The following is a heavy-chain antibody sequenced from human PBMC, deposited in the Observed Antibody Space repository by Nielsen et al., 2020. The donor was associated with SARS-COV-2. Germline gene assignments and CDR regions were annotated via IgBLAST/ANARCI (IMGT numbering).Heavy chain of an antibody. CDR3: ARDEEDIVLMVYAIPTVTGMDV. J-gene: IGHJ6*02. CDR2: ISYDGSNK. D-gene: IGHD2-8*01. Sequence: GESLKISCAASGFTFSSYAMHWVRQAPGKGLEWVAVISYDGSNKYYADSVKGRFTISRDNSKNTLYLQMNSLRAEDTAVYYCARDEEDIVLMVYAIPTVTGMDVWGQGTTVTVSS. V-gene: IGHV3-30-3*01. CDR1: GFTFSSYA.